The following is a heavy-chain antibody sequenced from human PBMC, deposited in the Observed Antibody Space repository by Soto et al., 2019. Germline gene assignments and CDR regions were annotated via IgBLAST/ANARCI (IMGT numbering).Heavy chain of an antibody. CDR1: GFTFSSYG. Sequence: PGGSLRLSCAASGFTFSSYGMHWVRQAPGKGLEWVAVISYDGSNKYYADSVKGRFTISRDNSKNTLYLQMNSLRAEDTAVYYCAKVGSIAVAGIDYWGKGTLVTVSS. J-gene: IGHJ4*02. CDR2: ISYDGSNK. D-gene: IGHD6-19*01. CDR3: AKVGSIAVAGIDY. V-gene: IGHV3-30*18.